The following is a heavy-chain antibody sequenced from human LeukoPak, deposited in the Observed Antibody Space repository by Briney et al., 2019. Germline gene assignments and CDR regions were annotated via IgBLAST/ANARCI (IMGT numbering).Heavy chain of an antibody. CDR2: IYTSGST. Sequence: SETLSLTCTVSGGSISSYYWSWIRQPAGKGLEWIGRIYTSGSTNYNPSLKSRVTMSVDTSKNQFSLKLSSVTAADTAVYYCAGEGESGYYRSFDYWGQGTLVTVSS. CDR1: GGSISSYY. J-gene: IGHJ4*02. D-gene: IGHD3-22*01. CDR3: AGEGESGYYRSFDY. V-gene: IGHV4-4*07.